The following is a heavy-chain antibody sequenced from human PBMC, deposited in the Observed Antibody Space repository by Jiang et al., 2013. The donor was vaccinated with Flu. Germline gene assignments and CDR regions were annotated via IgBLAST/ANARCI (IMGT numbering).Heavy chain of an antibody. J-gene: IGHJ5*02. Sequence: GAEVKKPGASVKVSCKASGYTFHNFGISWVRQAPGQGLEWMGRIIPILGIANYAQKFQGRVTITADKSTSTAYMELSSLRSEDTAVYYCARDSTNGPDYGRFDPWGQGTLVTVSS. CDR2: IIPILGIA. D-gene: IGHD4-17*01. CDR1: GYTFHNFG. CDR3: ARDSTNGPDYGRFDP. V-gene: IGHV1-69*04.